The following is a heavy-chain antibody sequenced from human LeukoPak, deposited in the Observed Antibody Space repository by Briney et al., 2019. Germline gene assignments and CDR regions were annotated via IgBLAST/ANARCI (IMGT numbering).Heavy chain of an antibody. J-gene: IGHJ6*03. CDR1: GFTFSSYS. V-gene: IGHV3-21*01. D-gene: IGHD3-22*01. CDR3: ARHYASSGYYQLYYYYYMDV. Sequence: GGSLRLSCAASGFTFSSYSMKWVRQAPGKGLEWVSSISSSSSYIYYADSVKGGFTISRDNAKNSLYLQMNSLRAEDTAVYYCARHYASSGYYQLYYYYYMDVWGKGTTVTVSS. CDR2: ISSSSSYI.